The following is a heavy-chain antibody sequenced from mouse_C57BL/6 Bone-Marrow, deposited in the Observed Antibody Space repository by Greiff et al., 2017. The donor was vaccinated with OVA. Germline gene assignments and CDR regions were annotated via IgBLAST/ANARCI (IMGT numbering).Heavy chain of an antibody. J-gene: IGHJ3*01. V-gene: IGHV1-81*01. Sequence: VHLVESGAELARPGASVKLSCKASGYTFTSYGISWVKQRTGQGLEWIGEIYPRSGNTYYNEKFKGKATLTADKSSSTAYMELRSLTSEDSAVYFCARNYGSSYDAWFAYWGQGTLVTVSA. CDR2: IYPRSGNT. D-gene: IGHD1-1*01. CDR3: ARNYGSSYDAWFAY. CDR1: GYTFTSYG.